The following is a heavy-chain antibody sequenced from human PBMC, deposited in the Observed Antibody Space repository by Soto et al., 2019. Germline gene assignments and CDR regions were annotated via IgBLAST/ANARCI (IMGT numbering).Heavy chain of an antibody. D-gene: IGHD3-22*01. CDR2: IYYSGST. J-gene: IGHJ5*02. CDR3: ARVMRYYDSTGYSRGFDP. V-gene: IGHV4-61*01. CDR1: GGSVSSGSYY. Sequence: SETLSLTCTVSGGSVSSGSYYWSWIRQPPGKGLEWIGYIYYSGSTNYNPSLKSRVTISVDTSKNQFSLKLSSVTAADTAVYYCARVMRYYDSTGYSRGFDPWGQGTLSTCSS.